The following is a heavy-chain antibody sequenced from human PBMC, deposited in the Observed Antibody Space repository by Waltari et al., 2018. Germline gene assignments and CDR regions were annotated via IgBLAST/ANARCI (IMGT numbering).Heavy chain of an antibody. D-gene: IGHD1-26*01. J-gene: IGHJ3*02. Sequence: QAQLVQSAAEVKKPGASVKVSCKASGYTFTGYYMHWVRQAPGQGLEWMGRINPNSGGTNYAQKFQGRVTMTRDTSISTAYMELSRLRSDDTAVYYCARVWYSGITDAFDIWGQGTMVTVSS. CDR2: INPNSGGT. CDR3: ARVWYSGITDAFDI. CDR1: GYTFTGYY. V-gene: IGHV1-2*06.